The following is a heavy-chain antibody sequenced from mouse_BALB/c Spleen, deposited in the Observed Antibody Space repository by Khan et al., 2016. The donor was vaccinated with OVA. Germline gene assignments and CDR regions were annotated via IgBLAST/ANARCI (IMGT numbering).Heavy chain of an antibody. V-gene: IGHV3-6*02. CDR1: GYSITSGYF. Sequence: VQLQESGPGLVKPSQSLSLTCSVTGYSITSGYFWNWIRQFPGNKLEWMGYIRYDGNSNYNPSLKNRISITRATSKNQFFLKLNSVTPEDTATYYCARGGSSGPAWFAYWGPGTLVTVSA. CDR2: IRYDGNS. CDR3: ARGGSSGPAWFAY. D-gene: IGHD3-1*01. J-gene: IGHJ3*01.